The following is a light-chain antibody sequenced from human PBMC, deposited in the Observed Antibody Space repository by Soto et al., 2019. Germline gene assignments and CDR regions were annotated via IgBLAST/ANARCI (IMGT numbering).Light chain of an antibody. Sequence: DIQMTQSPSSLSASVGDIVTITCQASQDISNYLNWYQQKPGKAPKLLIYDASNLETGVPARFSGRGSGTDFTFTISSLQPEDIATYYCQQYDNLPFTFGQGTKLEIK. J-gene: IGKJ2*01. V-gene: IGKV1-33*01. CDR1: QDISNY. CDR2: DAS. CDR3: QQYDNLPFT.